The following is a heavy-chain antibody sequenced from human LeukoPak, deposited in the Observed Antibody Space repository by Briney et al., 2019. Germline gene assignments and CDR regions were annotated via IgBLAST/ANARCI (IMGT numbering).Heavy chain of an antibody. V-gene: IGHV3-48*04. CDR1: GLTLSGYS. CDR3: ARGQGDFWGGSYYYYYMDV. D-gene: IGHD3-3*01. Sequence: PGGSLRLSCAASGLTLSGYSMNWVRQAPGKGLEWVAYISGSSSTIYIADSVTGRFTISRDNAKNSLYLQMNSLRAEDTALYYCARGQGDFWGGSYYYYYMDVWGKGTTVTVSS. CDR2: ISGSSSTI. J-gene: IGHJ6*03.